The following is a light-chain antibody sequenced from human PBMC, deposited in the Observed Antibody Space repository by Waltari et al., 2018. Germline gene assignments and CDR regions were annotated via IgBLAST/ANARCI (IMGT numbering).Light chain of an antibody. Sequence: EIVLTQSPGTLSLSPGERATLTCRASQTVRTTYLAWYQQKPGQAPNLLIYDTSSKATGIPDRFSGSGSGTDFSLTISSLEPEDFAVYYCQQYDSLPLTFGGGTKVETK. CDR1: QTVRTTY. V-gene: IGKV3-20*01. J-gene: IGKJ4*01. CDR3: QQYDSLPLT. CDR2: DTS.